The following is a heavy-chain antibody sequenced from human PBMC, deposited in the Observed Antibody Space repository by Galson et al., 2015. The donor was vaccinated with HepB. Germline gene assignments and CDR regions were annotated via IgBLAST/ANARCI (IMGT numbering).Heavy chain of an antibody. CDR2: IKSKTDGGTT. D-gene: IGHD2-15*01. CDR1: GFTFSNAW. CDR3: TTDCSGGSCYHYYYYGMDV. J-gene: IGHJ6*02. V-gene: IGHV3-15*01. Sequence: SLRLSCAASGFTFSNAWMSWVRQAPGKGLEWVGRIKSKTDGGTTDYAAPVKGRFTISRDDSKNTLYLQMNSLKTEDTAVYYCTTDCSGGSCYHYYYYGMDVWGQGTTVTVSS.